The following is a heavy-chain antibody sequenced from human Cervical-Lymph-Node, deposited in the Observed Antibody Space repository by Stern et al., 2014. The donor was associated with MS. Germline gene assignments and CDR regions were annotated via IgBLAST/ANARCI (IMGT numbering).Heavy chain of an antibody. Sequence: VQLVESGPGLLKPSETLSLTCTVSGDSIRTYFWTWIRQSPGKTLEWIGYIYSSGSTDYNPSLKSRVTMSLDTANKQFPRKLSSGTAADTAVYFCARKADWGDYFDYWGQGTLVTVSS. D-gene: IGHD7-27*01. J-gene: IGHJ4*02. CDR2: IYSSGST. CDR1: GDSIRTYF. CDR3: ARKADWGDYFDY. V-gene: IGHV4-59*08.